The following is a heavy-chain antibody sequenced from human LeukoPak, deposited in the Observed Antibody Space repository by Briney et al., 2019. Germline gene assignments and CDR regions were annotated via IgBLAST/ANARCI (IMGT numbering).Heavy chain of an antibody. V-gene: IGHV3-21*01. Sequence: PGGSLRLSCAASGFTFSSYSMNWVRQAPGKGLEWVSSISSRSSYIYYEDSVKGRFTISRDNAKNSLYLQMNSLRAEDTAVYYCARDLVVPAVDYYGSGSPYGMDVWGQGTTVTVSS. D-gene: IGHD3-10*01. CDR3: ARDLVVPAVDYYGSGSPYGMDV. CDR1: GFTFSSYS. J-gene: IGHJ6*02. CDR2: ISSRSSYI.